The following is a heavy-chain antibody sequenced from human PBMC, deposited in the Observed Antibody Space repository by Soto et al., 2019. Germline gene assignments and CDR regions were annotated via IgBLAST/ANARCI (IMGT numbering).Heavy chain of an antibody. J-gene: IGHJ6*02. Sequence: SETLSLTCTVSGGSISSSSYYWGWIRQPPGKGLEWIGSIFYSGSTNYNPSLKSRVTISVDKSKNQFSLKLSSVTAADTAVYYCARVSGSYYYGMDVWGQGTTATVSS. CDR3: ARVSGSYYYGMDV. D-gene: IGHD1-26*01. CDR2: IFYSGST. V-gene: IGHV4-39*07. CDR1: GGSISSSSYY.